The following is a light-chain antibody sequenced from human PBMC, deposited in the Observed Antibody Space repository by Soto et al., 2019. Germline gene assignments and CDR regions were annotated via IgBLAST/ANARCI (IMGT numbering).Light chain of an antibody. Sequence: VLTQPPSASWTPGQRVTISCSGSSSNIGSNTVNWYQQLPGTAPKLLIHANNQRPSGVPDRFSGSKSGTSASLAISWLQSEEADYYCAAWDDSLNGYVFGTGTKVTVL. V-gene: IGLV1-44*01. CDR3: AAWDDSLNGYV. J-gene: IGLJ1*01. CDR2: ANN. CDR1: SSNIGSNT.